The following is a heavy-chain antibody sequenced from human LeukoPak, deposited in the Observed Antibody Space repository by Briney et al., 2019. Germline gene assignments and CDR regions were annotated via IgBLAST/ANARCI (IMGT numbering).Heavy chain of an antibody. J-gene: IGHJ4*02. D-gene: IGHD3-22*01. Sequence: GGSLRLSCAASGFTFSSYAMSWVRQAPGKGLEWVSAISGSGGSTYYADSVKGRFTISRDNSKNTLYLQMNSLRAEDTAVYYCAKDQDYYDSSGYYYRGQGTLVTVSS. V-gene: IGHV3-23*01. CDR1: GFTFSSYA. CDR2: ISGSGGST. CDR3: AKDQDYYDSSGYYY.